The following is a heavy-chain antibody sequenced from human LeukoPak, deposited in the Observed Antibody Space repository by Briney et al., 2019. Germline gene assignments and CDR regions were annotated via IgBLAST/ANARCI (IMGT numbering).Heavy chain of an antibody. CDR3: ARGSQRITAFGVVTDY. J-gene: IGHJ4*02. Sequence: PSETLSLTCAVSGDSISSYYWSWIRQPPGKGLEWIGYIYYTGSTNYNPSLKSRVTISVDTSKNQFSLKLSSVTAADTAVYFRARGSQRITAFGVVTDYWGQGTLVTVSS. D-gene: IGHD3-3*01. V-gene: IGHV4-59*01. CDR1: GDSISSYY. CDR2: IYYTGST.